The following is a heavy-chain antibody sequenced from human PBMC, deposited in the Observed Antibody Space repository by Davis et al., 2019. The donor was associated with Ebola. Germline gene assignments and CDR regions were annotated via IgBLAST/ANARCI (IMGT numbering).Heavy chain of an antibody. Sequence: GESLKISCAASGFTFSDYYMSWIRQAPGKGLEWVSYISSSGSTIYYADSVKGRFTISRDNAKNSLYLQMNSLRAEDTAVYYCARGEKRWLQFEGIDYWGQGTLVTVSS. D-gene: IGHD5-24*01. V-gene: IGHV3-11*01. CDR3: ARGEKRWLQFEGIDY. CDR2: ISSSGSTI. CDR1: GFTFSDYY. J-gene: IGHJ4*02.